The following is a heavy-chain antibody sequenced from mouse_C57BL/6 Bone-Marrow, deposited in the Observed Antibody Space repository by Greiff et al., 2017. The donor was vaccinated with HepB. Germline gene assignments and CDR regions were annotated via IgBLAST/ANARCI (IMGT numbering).Heavy chain of an antibody. CDR3: ARHARSGTGAMDY. V-gene: IGHV5-6*01. CDR1: GFTFSSYG. J-gene: IGHJ4*01. CDR2: ISSGGSYT. D-gene: IGHD4-1*01. Sequence: EVNVVESGGDLVKPGGSLKLSCAASGFTFSSYGMSWVRQTPDKRLEWVATISSGGSYTYYPDSVKGRFTISRDNAKNTLYLQMSSLKSEDTAMYYCARHARSGTGAMDYWGQGTSVTVSS.